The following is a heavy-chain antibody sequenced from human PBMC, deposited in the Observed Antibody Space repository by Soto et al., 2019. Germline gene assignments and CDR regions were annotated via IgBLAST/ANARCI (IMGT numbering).Heavy chain of an antibody. V-gene: IGHV3-23*01. CDR3: AKLEWLRWLDY. D-gene: IGHD5-12*01. J-gene: IGHJ4*02. CDR2: IGGSGDRT. CDR1: GFTFNIYT. Sequence: EVQLLESGGDLVQPGESLRLSCAASGFTFNIYTMSWVRQAPGKGLEWVSVIGGSGDRTNYADSVKGRFTISRDNSKNTLYLQMNSLRAEDTAVYYCAKLEWLRWLDYWGQGTLVTVSS.